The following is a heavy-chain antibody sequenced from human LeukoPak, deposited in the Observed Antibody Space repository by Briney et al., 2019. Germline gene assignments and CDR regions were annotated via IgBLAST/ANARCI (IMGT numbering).Heavy chain of an antibody. CDR2: IYTSGST. CDR3: AGAYYYDSSGYIYAFDI. J-gene: IGHJ3*02. V-gene: IGHV4-4*07. CDR1: GGSISSYY. Sequence: SETLSLTCTVSGGSISSYYWSWIRQPAGKGLEWIGRIYTSGSTNHNPSLKSRVTLSVDTSKNQFSLKLSSVTAADTAVYYCAGAYYYDSSGYIYAFDIWGQGTMVTVSS. D-gene: IGHD3-22*01.